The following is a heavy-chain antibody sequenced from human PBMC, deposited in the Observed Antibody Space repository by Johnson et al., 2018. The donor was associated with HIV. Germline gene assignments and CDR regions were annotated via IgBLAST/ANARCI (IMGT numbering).Heavy chain of an antibody. CDR3: ARDDSSSNGRAFDI. D-gene: IGHD6-6*01. CDR2: GTVSDSSL. V-gene: IGHV3-23*01. Sequence: VQLLGSGGGLVQPGGSLRLSCAASGFTFSSYAMSWVRQAPGKGLQWVSTGTVSDSSLYYADSVKGRLAISRDDSKNTLYLQMGSLRAEALAVYYCARDDSSSNGRAFDIWGQGTMVTVSS. J-gene: IGHJ3*02. CDR1: GFTFSSYA.